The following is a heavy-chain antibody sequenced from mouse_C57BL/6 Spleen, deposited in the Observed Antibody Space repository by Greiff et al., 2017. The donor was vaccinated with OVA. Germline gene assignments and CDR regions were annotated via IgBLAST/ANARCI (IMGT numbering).Heavy chain of an antibody. CDR2: ISYSGSN. CDR3: ARDGGDGYFDY. CDR1: GYSITSGYD. D-gene: IGHD1-1*02. Sequence: ESGPGMVKPSQSLSLTCTVTGYSITSGYDWHWIRPFPGHKLEWMGYISYSGSNNYTPSLKSRISSTHDTSKNHFFLKFNSVTTEDTATDYCARDGGDGYFDYWGQGTTLTVSS. J-gene: IGHJ2*01. V-gene: IGHV3-1*01.